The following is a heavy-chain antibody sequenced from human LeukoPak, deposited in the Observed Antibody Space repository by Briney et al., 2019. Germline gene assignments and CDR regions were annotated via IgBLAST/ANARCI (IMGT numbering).Heavy chain of an antibody. CDR2: IYYSGST. V-gene: IGHV4-59*08. CDR1: GGSISSYY. Sequence: PSETLSLTCTVSGGSISSYYWSWIWQPPGKGLEWIGYIYYSGSTNYNPSLKSRVTISVDTSKNQFSLKLSSVTAADTAVYYCARHPTEWELPGFMFGWFDPWGQGTLVTVSS. CDR3: ARHPTEWELPGFMFGWFDP. D-gene: IGHD1-26*01. J-gene: IGHJ5*02.